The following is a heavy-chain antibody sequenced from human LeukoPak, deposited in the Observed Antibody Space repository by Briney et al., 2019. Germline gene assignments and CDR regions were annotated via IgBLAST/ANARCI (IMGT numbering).Heavy chain of an antibody. CDR2: ISSRSTYI. D-gene: IGHD2-21*02. CDR1: GFAFSTYS. Sequence: GRSLGLFCAASGFAFSTYSMNWVRQAPGRGLEWVSCISSRSTYINYTDSVRGRFTISRDNAKNSLYLQMDSLRVEDTAVYYCATLGPTGGDFRDNWFHPWGQAGQLTVSS. V-gene: IGHV3-21*01. J-gene: IGHJ5*02. CDR3: ATLGPTGGDFRDNWFHP.